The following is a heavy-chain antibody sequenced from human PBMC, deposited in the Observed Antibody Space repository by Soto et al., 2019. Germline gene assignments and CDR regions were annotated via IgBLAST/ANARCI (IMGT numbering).Heavy chain of an antibody. D-gene: IGHD3-10*01. Sequence: EVQLVESGGGLVKPGGSLRLSCAASGFTFSNDSLNWVRQAPGKGLEWVSVISSRSNHIYYADSVRGRFTISRDNAKNSLYLQMNSLRAEVTAVYYCAKDRGRGSPVSGGMDVWGQGTTVTVSS. CDR1: GFTFSNDS. CDR2: ISSRSNHI. CDR3: AKDRGRGSPVSGGMDV. J-gene: IGHJ6*02. V-gene: IGHV3-21*02.